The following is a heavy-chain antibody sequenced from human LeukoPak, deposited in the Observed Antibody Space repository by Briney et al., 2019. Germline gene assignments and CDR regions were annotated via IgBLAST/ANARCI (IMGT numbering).Heavy chain of an antibody. Sequence: PSETLSLTCTVSGDSISSGSYFWGWIRRPPGKGLEWIGSIYYSGSTYDNPSLKSRVTISVDTSKNQFSLKLSSVTAADTAVYYCARRRLRGDILTGIFDPWGQGTLVTVSS. J-gene: IGHJ5*02. CDR3: ARRRLRGDILTGIFDP. CDR2: IYYSGST. D-gene: IGHD3-9*01. CDR1: GDSISSGSYF. V-gene: IGHV4-39*07.